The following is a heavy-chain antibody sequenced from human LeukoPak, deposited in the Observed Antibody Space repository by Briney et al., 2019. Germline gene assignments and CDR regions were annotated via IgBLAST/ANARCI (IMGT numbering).Heavy chain of an antibody. CDR2: AVQTNSGGIT. CDR1: GFTFSSAW. V-gene: IGHV3-15*04. Sequence: GGSLRLSRAASGFTFSSAWMTWVRQAPGKGLEWVGRAVQTNSGGITEYAAPVRGRFTISRDDSINTLYLQMASLKTEDTGVYYCATGFNTATHDGYWGQGTLVTVSA. J-gene: IGHJ4*02. CDR3: ATGFNTATHDGY. D-gene: IGHD1-26*01.